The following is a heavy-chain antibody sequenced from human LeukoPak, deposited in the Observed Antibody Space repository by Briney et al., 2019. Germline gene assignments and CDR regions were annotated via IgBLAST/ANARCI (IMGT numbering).Heavy chain of an antibody. D-gene: IGHD6-6*01. V-gene: IGHV3-48*03. CDR2: IGSSGSSI. J-gene: IGHJ6*03. CDR3: AREGENSSSFLGFYMDV. CDR1: GFTFSNYE. Sequence: GGSLRLSCAASGFTFSNYEMNWVRQAPGKGLERVSNIGSSGSSIYYGDSVKGRFTISRDNAKNTLFLQMDRLRAEDTAVYYCAREGENSSSFLGFYMDVWGKGTTVTVSS.